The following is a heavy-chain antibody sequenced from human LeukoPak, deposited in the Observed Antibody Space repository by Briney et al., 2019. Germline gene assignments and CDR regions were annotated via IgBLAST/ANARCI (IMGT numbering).Heavy chain of an antibody. D-gene: IGHD6-13*01. CDR2: ISYDGSNK. CDR1: GFTFSSYA. Sequence: GGTLRLSCAASGFTFSSYAMHWVRQAPGKGLEWVAVISYDGSNKYYADSVKGRFTISRDNSKNTLYLQMNSLRAEDTAVYYCASDLSSTGGDYWGQGTLVTVSS. V-gene: IGHV3-30-3*01. J-gene: IGHJ4*02. CDR3: ASDLSSTGGDY.